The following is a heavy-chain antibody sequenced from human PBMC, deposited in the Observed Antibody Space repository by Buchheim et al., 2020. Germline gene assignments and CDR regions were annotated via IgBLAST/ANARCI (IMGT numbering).Heavy chain of an antibody. V-gene: IGHV4-34*01. CDR2: INHSGST. J-gene: IGHJ1*01. D-gene: IGHD2-15*01. Sequence: QVQLQQWGAGLLKPSETLSLTCAVYGGSFSGYYWSWIRQPPGKGLEWIGEINHSGSTNYNPSLKSRVTISVDTSKNQFPLKLSSVTAADTAVYYCARGSTPAALFQHWGQGTL. CDR1: GGSFSGYY. CDR3: ARGSTPAALFQH.